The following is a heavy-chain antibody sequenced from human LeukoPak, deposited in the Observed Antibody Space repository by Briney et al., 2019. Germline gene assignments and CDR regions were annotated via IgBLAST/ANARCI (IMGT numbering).Heavy chain of an antibody. J-gene: IGHJ6*03. CDR2: IYTSGST. V-gene: IGHV4-4*09. D-gene: IGHD6-19*01. Sequence: SETLSLTCTVSGGSISSYYWSWIRQPPGKGLEWIGYIYTSGSTNYNPSLKSRVTISVDTSKNQFSLKLSSVTAADTAVYYCARLQQWLAYMYVWGKGTTVTVSS. CDR1: GGSISSYY. CDR3: ARLQQWLAYMYV.